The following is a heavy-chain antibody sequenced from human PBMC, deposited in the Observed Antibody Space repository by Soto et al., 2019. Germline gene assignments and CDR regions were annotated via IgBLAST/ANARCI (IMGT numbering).Heavy chain of an antibody. D-gene: IGHD5-12*01. CDR3: ARGSHGYPFGS. CDR2: ISSNGGST. V-gene: IGHV3-64*01. Sequence: EVQLVESGGGLVQPGGSLRLSCAASGFTFSSYAMHWVRQAPGKGLEYVSVISSNGGSTYYANSVKGRFTISRDNSKNTLYLQMGSLGAEDMAVYYCARGSHGYPFGSWGQGTLGTVSS. CDR1: GFTFSSYA. J-gene: IGHJ4*02.